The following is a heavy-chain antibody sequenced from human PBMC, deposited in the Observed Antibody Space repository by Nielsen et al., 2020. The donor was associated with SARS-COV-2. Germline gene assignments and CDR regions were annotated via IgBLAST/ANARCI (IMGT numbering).Heavy chain of an antibody. CDR2: MNPNSGNT. J-gene: IGHJ5*02. CDR3: ATYSSSWYHWFDP. D-gene: IGHD6-13*01. Sequence: ASVKVSCKASGYTFTSYDINWVRQATGQGLEWMGWMNPNSGNTGYAQKFQGRVTMTEDTSTDTAYMELSSLRSEDTAVYYCATYSSSWYHWFDPWGQGTLVTVSS. V-gene: IGHV1-8*01. CDR1: GYTFTSYD.